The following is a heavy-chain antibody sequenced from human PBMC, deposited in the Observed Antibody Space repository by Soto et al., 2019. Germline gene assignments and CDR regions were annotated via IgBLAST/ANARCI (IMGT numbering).Heavy chain of an antibody. V-gene: IGHV3-33*01. D-gene: IGHD3-10*01. CDR3: ARGYYGSGSSWTRDYYYYGMDV. J-gene: IGHJ6*02. CDR2: IWYDGSNK. CDR1: AFTFSRYG. Sequence: PGGSLRLSCAASAFTFSRYGMHWVRQAPDKEQERVAVIWYDGSNKYYEDFVKGRFTISRDNSKNTLYLQMNSLRAEDTAVYYCARGYYGSGSSWTRDYYYYGMDVWGQGTTVTVSS.